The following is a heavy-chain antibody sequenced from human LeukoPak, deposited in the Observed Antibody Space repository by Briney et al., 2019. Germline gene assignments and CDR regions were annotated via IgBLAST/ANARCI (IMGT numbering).Heavy chain of an antibody. Sequence: ASVKVSCKASGYTFTGYYMHWVRQAPGQGLEWMGWINPNSGGTNYAQKFQGWVTMTRDTSISTAYMEPSRLRSDDTAVYYCARYCSGGSCYSGGFDYWGQGTLVTVSS. D-gene: IGHD2-15*01. CDR2: INPNSGGT. V-gene: IGHV1-2*04. J-gene: IGHJ4*02. CDR3: ARYCSGGSCYSGGFDY. CDR1: GYTFTGYY.